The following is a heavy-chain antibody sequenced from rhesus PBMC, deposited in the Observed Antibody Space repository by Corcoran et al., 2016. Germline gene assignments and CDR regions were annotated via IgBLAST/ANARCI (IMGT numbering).Heavy chain of an antibody. CDR1: TFVFSSYA. Sequence: EVQKVETGGHLVQPGGSLRLSCAASTFVFSSYAMSWVRQAPGKGLEWVSGISYTGTTTYYANSVKGRVTISRDNSKYTLFIQMNSLSPDDTAVYYCANLGYSDDFEFWDQGALVTVSS. CDR2: ISYTGTTT. J-gene: IGHJ1*01. CDR3: ANLGYSDDFEF. V-gene: IGHV3S5*01. D-gene: IGHD6-25*01.